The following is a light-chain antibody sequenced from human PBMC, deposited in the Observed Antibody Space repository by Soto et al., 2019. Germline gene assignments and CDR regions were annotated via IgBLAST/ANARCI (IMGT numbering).Light chain of an antibody. J-gene: IGKJ5*01. V-gene: IGKV3-15*01. CDR1: QSVSGN. Sequence: EIVMTQSPATLSVSPGERATLSCRASQSVSGNLAWYQQKPGQAPRLLIYGASTRANGIPARFSGSGSGTECTLTISSLQSEDFAVYYCQHYNNWFSITFGQGTRLEIK. CDR2: GAS. CDR3: QHYNNWFSIT.